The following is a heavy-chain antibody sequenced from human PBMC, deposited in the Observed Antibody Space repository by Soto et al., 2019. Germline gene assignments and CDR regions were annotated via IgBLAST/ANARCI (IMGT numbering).Heavy chain of an antibody. D-gene: IGHD6-13*01. J-gene: IGHJ6*02. Sequence: QVQLVQSGAEVKKAGSSVKVSCKVSGGTFSSYFINWVRQAPGQGLEWVGGIIPVFGTASYAEKFQGRVTITADESTSTAYMELSRLRSDDTDFYYCARETPSSAAAYYYYVLDVWGQGTTVTVPS. CDR2: IIPVFGTA. CDR3: ARETPSSAAAYYYYVLDV. CDR1: GGTFSSYF. V-gene: IGHV1-69*01.